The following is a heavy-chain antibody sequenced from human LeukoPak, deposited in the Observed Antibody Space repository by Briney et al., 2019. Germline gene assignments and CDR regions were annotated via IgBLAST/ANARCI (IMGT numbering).Heavy chain of an antibody. D-gene: IGHD6-19*01. J-gene: IGHJ3*02. V-gene: IGHV3-23*01. Sequence: GGSLRLSCAASGFTFNSYAMSWVRQAPGKGLEWVSAISGSGGSTHYADSVKGRFTISRDNSKNTLYLQMNSLRAEDTAVYYCAKTFQWLVPCDAFGIWGQGTMVTVSS. CDR3: AKTFQWLVPCDAFGI. CDR2: ISGSGGST. CDR1: GFTFNSYA.